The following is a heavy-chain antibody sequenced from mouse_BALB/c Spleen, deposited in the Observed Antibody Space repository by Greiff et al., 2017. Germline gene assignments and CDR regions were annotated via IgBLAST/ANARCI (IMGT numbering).Heavy chain of an antibody. V-gene: IGHV6-6*02. CDR2: IRLKSNNYAT. J-gene: IGHJ1*01. Sequence: EVKLQESGGGLVQPGGSMKLSCVASGFTFSNYWMNWVRQSPEKGLEWVAEIRLKSNNYATHYAESVKGRFTISRDDSKSSVYLQMNNLRAEDTGIYYCTRSSTGTGWYFDVWGAGTTVTVSS. CDR3: TRSSTGTGWYFDV. CDR1: GFTFSNYW. D-gene: IGHD4-1*02.